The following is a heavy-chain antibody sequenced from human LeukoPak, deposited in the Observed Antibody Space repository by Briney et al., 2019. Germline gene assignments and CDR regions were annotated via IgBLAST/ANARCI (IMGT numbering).Heavy chain of an antibody. D-gene: IGHD3-3*01. CDR3: ARQQAADYDFWSGPDLNWFDP. V-gene: IGHV4-34*01. CDR1: GGSFSGYY. CDR2: INHSGST. Sequence: SETLSLTCAVYGGSFSGYYWSWIRQPPGQGLQWIGGINHSGSTNYNPSLKSRVTISVDTSKNQFSLKLSSVTAADTAVYYCARQQAADYDFWSGPDLNWFDPWGQGTLVTVSS. J-gene: IGHJ5*02.